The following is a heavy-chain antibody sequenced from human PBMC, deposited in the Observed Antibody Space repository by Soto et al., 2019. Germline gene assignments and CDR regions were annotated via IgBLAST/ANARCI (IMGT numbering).Heavy chain of an antibody. J-gene: IGHJ6*03. D-gene: IGHD2-21*01. CDR2: TYYRSKWYN. V-gene: IGHV6-1*01. CDR3: AGDYCGGDCQYYYYYYMDV. Sequence: SQTLSLTCAISGDSVSSNSAAWNWIRQSPSRGLEWLGRTYYRSKWYNDYAVSVKSRITINPDTSKNQFSLQLNSVTPEDTAVYYCAGDYCGGDCQYYYYYYMDVWGKGTTVTVSS. CDR1: GDSVSSNSAA.